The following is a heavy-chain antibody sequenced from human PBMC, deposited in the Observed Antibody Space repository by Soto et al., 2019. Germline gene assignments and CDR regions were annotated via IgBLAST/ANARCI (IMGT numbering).Heavy chain of an antibody. Sequence: SPVKLDCKASGGTTNIDAVSWVRQAPGKGLEWMGGSDPEGGEAIYAQKWHGRVTVTEDTVTDTAYMELSGLNSDDTAVYYCATPPPLRGAMITNINFDFWGQGPPVSV. J-gene: IGHJ4*02. CDR2: SDPEGGEA. D-gene: IGHD3-10*01. CDR1: GGTTNIDA. CDR3: ATPPPLRGAMITNINFDF. V-gene: IGHV1-24*01.